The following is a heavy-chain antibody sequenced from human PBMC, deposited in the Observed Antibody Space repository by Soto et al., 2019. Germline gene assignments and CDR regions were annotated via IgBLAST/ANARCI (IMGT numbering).Heavy chain of an antibody. V-gene: IGHV1-69*12. J-gene: IGHJ3*02. CDR1: GGTFSSYA. CDR2: IIPIVGTA. CDR3: ARNKVLVVAATPGAFDI. Sequence: QVQLVQSGAEVKKPGASVKVSCKASGGTFSSYAISWVRQAPGPGIEWMGGIIPIVGTANYAQKFQGRVTITADESTSTAYMELSSLRSEDTAVYYCARNKVLVVAATPGAFDIWGRGTMFTVSS. D-gene: IGHD2-15*01.